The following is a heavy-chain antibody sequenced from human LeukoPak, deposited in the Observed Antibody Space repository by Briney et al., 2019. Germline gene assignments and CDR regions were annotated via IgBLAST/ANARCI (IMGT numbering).Heavy chain of an antibody. Sequence: PSETLSLTCTVSGGSISSYYWSWTRQPPGKGLEWIGYIYYSGSTNYNPSLKSRVTISVDTSKNQFSLKLSSVTAADTAVYYCARHVGNSGSGSYLTYFDYWGQGTLVTVSS. CDR1: GGSISSYY. J-gene: IGHJ4*02. V-gene: IGHV4-59*08. CDR2: IYYSGST. CDR3: ARHVGNSGSGSYLTYFDY. D-gene: IGHD3-10*01.